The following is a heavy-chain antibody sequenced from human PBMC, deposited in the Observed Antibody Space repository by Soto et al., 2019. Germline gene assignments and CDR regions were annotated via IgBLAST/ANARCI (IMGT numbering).Heavy chain of an antibody. CDR2: IRPIFWTP. V-gene: IGHV1-69*01. J-gene: IGHJ4*02. D-gene: IGHD1-26*01. Sequence: QVQLVQSGAEVKKPGSSVTVSCKASGGTFSSYTISWVRQAPGQALEWMAGIRPIFWTPIYAQKLQERVKITADDSTMTASMEMNRLTSEDTAVYYCARVVVGSRLSLASWGQGTLVTISS. CDR3: ARVVVGSRLSLAS. CDR1: GGTFSSYT.